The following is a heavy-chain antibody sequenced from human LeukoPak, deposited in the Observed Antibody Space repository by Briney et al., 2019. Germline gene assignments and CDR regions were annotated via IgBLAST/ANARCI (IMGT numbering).Heavy chain of an antibody. CDR3: ARRVVVPAEDLNWFDP. D-gene: IGHD2-2*01. CDR2: IYPGDSDT. V-gene: IGHV5-51*01. Sequence: GESLKISCKGSGYSFTSYWIGWVRQMPGKGLEWMGIIYPGDSDTRYSPSFQGQVTISADKSISTAYLQWSSLKASDTAMYYCARRVVVPAEDLNWFDPWGQGTLVTVSS. CDR1: GYSFTSYW. J-gene: IGHJ5*02.